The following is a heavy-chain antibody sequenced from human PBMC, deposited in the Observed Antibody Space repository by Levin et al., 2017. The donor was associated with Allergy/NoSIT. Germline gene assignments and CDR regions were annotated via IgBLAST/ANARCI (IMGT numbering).Heavy chain of an antibody. Sequence: SCTVSGGSISSGGYYWSWIRQHPGKGLEWIGYIYYSGSTYYNPSLKSRVTISVDTSKNQFSLKLSSVTAADTTVYYCARNIVVVVADAGSNWFDPWGQGTLVTVSS. CDR3: ARNIVVVVADAGSNWFDP. D-gene: IGHD2-15*01. CDR2: IYYSGST. V-gene: IGHV4-31*03. CDR1: GGSISSGGYY. J-gene: IGHJ5*02.